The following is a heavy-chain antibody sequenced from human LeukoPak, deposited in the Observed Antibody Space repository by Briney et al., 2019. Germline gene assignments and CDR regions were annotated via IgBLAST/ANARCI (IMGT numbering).Heavy chain of an antibody. Sequence: SETLSLTCTVSGGSISSYYWSWIRQPPGKGLEWIGYIYYSGSTNYNPSLKSRVTTSVDTSKNQFSLKLSSVTAADTAVYYCARGYYDVLTNYPKNFDQWGQGTLVTVSS. D-gene: IGHD3-9*01. CDR3: ARGYYDVLTNYPKNFDQ. CDR2: IYYSGST. J-gene: IGHJ4*02. V-gene: IGHV4-59*08. CDR1: GGSISSYY.